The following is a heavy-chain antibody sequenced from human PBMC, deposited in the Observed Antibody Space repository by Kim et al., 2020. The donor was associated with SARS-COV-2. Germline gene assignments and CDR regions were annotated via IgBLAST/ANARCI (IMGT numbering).Heavy chain of an antibody. D-gene: IGHD6-13*01. Sequence: KYSQKFQGRDTITRDTSAGTAYMELSSLRSEDTAVYYCARDPLAAATFMDVWGKGTTVTVSS. J-gene: IGHJ6*03. CDR3: ARDPLAAATFMDV. V-gene: IGHV1-3*01.